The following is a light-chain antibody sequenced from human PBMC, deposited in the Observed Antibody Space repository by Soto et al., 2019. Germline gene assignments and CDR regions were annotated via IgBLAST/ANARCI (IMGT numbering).Light chain of an antibody. J-gene: IGKJ2*01. CDR3: QQYNNWPYT. Sequence: DIMMTQSPATVSLSPGGRAALSCRASQPIASNVAWYQQQPAQPPRLLIYGASTRASDVPDGFTGSGSGTHFTLTISSLHSEDLAAYFCQQYNNWPYTFGQGTTVEL. CDR1: QPIASN. V-gene: IGKV3D-15*01. CDR2: GAS.